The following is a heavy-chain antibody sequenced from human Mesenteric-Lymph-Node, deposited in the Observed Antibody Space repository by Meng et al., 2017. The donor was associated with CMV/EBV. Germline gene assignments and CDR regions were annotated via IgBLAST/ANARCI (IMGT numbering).Heavy chain of an antibody. D-gene: IGHD2-2*02. Sequence: GESLKISCAASGFTFSSYSMNWVRQAPGKGLEWVSSITSSSNYIDYADSVKGRFTISRDNAKNSLYLQMNSLRAEDSAVYYCARAACTSCYTDYWGQGTLVTVSS. CDR3: ARAACTSCYTDY. CDR1: GFTFSSYS. CDR2: ITSSSNYI. J-gene: IGHJ4*02. V-gene: IGHV3-21*01.